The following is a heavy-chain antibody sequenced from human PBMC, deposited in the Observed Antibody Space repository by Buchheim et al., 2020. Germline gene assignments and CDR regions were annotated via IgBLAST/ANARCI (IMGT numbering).Heavy chain of an antibody. V-gene: IGHV3-11*01. CDR1: GFTFSDYY. Sequence: QVQLVESGGGLVKPGGSLRLSCAASGFTFSDYYMNWIRQAPGKGLEWVSYISGSGTSIYYVDSVKGRFTISRDNAKSPLYLQMSSLRAEDTAVYYCARDFNPTYYYYGMDVWGHGTT. CDR3: ARDFNPTYYYYGMDV. J-gene: IGHJ6*02. CDR2: ISGSGTSI.